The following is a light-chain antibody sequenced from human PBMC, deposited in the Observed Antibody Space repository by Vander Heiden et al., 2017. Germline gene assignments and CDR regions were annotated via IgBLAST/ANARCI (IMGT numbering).Light chain of an antibody. Sequence: DIVLPQSPATPPCSPGDRATLSCRASQSVSSYLAWYQQKPGQAPRLLSYDASNRATGIPARFSGSWSGTDFTLTIISLEPEDFAVYYCQQRSNWLTFGGGTKVEIK. CDR1: QSVSSY. CDR3: QQRSNWLT. V-gene: IGKV3-11*01. CDR2: DAS. J-gene: IGKJ4*01.